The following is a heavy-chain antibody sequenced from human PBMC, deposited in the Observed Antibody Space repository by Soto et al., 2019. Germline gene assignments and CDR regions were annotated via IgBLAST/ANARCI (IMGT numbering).Heavy chain of an antibody. Sequence: EVQLVESGGGLVQPGGSLKLSCAASGFTFSGSAMHWVRQASGKGLEWVGRIRSKANSYATAYAASVKGRFTISRDDSQHTAYLQMNSLKTEDTAVYYCTRSPLGTGTTFGGLDYWGQGTLVTVSS. CDR1: GFTFSGSA. CDR3: TRSPLGTGTTFGGLDY. J-gene: IGHJ4*02. D-gene: IGHD1-7*01. V-gene: IGHV3-73*02. CDR2: IRSKANSYAT.